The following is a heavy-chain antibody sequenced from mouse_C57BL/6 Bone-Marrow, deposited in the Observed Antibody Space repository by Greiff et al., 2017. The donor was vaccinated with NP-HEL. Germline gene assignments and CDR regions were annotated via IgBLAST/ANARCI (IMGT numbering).Heavy chain of an antibody. CDR3: AADY. CDR1: GYTFTDYY. V-gene: IGHV1-26*01. CDR2: INPNNGGT. Sequence: EVQLQQSGPELVKPGASVKISCKASGYTFTDYYMNWVKQSHGKSLEWIGDINPNNGGTSYNQKFKGKATLTEDKSSSTAYMELRRLTSDDSAVYYCAADYWGQGTTLTVSS. J-gene: IGHJ2*01.